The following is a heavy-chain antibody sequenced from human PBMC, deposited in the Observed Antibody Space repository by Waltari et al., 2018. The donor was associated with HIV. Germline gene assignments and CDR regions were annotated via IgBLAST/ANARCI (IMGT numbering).Heavy chain of an antibody. J-gene: IGHJ5*02. D-gene: IGHD2-21*01. CDR1: GGSISTSNW. V-gene: IGHV4-4*02. CDR3: VRVVSDGKGSSWLDP. Sequence: QVQLQESGPGQVEPSGTLSLTCAVSGGSISTSNWWTWVRQPPGKGLEWIGEIENPGSTNYTKTLKSGGTISVYKWKNQLALGLRSVTAADTAVYYCVRVVSDGKGSSWLDPWGQGTLVTVSS. CDR2: IENPGST.